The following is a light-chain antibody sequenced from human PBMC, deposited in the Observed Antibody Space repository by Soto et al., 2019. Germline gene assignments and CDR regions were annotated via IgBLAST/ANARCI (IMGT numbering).Light chain of an antibody. J-gene: IGKJ1*01. Sequence: EIVLTQSPGTLSLNPGERATLSCRASPSVSSSYLAWYQQKPGQAPRLLIYGASSRATGIPARFSGSGSGIDFTLTISSLEPEDFAVYYCQQRSNWPPWTFGQGTKADIK. CDR1: PSVSSSY. CDR2: GAS. CDR3: QQRSNWPPWT. V-gene: IGKV3D-20*02.